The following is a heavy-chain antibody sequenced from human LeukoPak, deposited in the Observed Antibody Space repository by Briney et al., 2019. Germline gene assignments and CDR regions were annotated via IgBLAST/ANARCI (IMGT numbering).Heavy chain of an antibody. V-gene: IGHV3-15*01. CDR1: GFTFSNAW. J-gene: IGHJ4*02. CDR3: TTAALDNWIDGVY. CDR2: IKSKTDGGTT. D-gene: IGHD1-1*01. Sequence: GGSLRLFCAASGFTFSNAWMNWVRQAPGKGLEWVGRIKSKTDGGTTDYAAPVKGRFTISRDDSKNTLYLQMNSLKTEDTAVYYCTTAALDNWIDGVYLGRGAMVTVSS.